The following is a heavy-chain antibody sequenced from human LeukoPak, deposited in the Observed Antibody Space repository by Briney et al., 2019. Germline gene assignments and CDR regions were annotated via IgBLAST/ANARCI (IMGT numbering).Heavy chain of an antibody. J-gene: IGHJ5*02. V-gene: IGHV4-34*01. CDR3: ARGPVSLVVVASRGWFDP. D-gene: IGHD2-15*01. CDR2: INHSGST. CDR1: GGSFSGYY. Sequence: SETLSLTCAVYGGSFSGYYWSWIRQPPGKRLEWIGEINHSGSTNYNPSLKSRVTISVDTSKNQFSLKLSSVTAADTAVYYCARGPVSLVVVASRGWFDPWGQGTLVTVSS.